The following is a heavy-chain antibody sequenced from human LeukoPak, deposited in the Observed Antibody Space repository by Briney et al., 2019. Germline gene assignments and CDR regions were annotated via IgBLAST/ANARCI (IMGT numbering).Heavy chain of an antibody. D-gene: IGHD2-2*01. V-gene: IGHV1-24*01. J-gene: IGHJ4*02. CDR3: ATDLVVVPAAISR. Sequence: ASVKVSCKVSGYTLTELSMHWVRQAPGKGLEWMGGFDPEGGEIIYAQKFQGRVTMTEDTSTDTAYMELSSLRSEDTAVYYCATDLVVVPAAISRWGQGTLVTVSS. CDR2: FDPEGGEI. CDR1: GYTLTELS.